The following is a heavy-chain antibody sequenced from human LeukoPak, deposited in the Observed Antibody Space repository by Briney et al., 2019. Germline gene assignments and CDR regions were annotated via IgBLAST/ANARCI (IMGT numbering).Heavy chain of an antibody. D-gene: IGHD3-10*01. Sequence: GSLRLSCAASGFTFSSYAMSWVRQAPGKGLEWVSAISGSGGSTYYAASVKGRFTISRDNSKNTLYLQMNSLRAEDTAVYYCAKGPMVRGVIDYWGQGTLVTVSS. V-gene: IGHV3-23*01. CDR1: GFTFSSYA. J-gene: IGHJ4*02. CDR3: AKGPMVRGVIDY. CDR2: ISGSGGST.